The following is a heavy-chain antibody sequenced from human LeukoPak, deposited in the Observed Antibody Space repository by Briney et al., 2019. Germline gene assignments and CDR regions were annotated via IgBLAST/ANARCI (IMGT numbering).Heavy chain of an antibody. J-gene: IGHJ4*02. Sequence: QPGRSLRLSCAASGFTFDDYAMHWVRHAPGKDLEWVSGISWNSGSIGYADSVKGRFTISRDNAKNSLYLQMNSLRAEDTALYYCAKAIGYCSCGSCYGFDYWGQGTLVTVSS. CDR1: GFTFDDYA. V-gene: IGHV3-9*01. CDR2: ISWNSGSI. D-gene: IGHD2-15*01. CDR3: AKAIGYCSCGSCYGFDY.